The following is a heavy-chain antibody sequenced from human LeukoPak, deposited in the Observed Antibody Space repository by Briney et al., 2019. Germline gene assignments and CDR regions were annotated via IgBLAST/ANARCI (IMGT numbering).Heavy chain of an antibody. CDR2: ISSSSSYI. J-gene: IGHJ3*02. CDR1: GFTFSSYS. D-gene: IGHD2-2*01. CDR3: AREIVVVPAADAFDI. Sequence: GGSLRLSCAASGFTFSSYSMNWVRQAPGKGLEWVSSISSSSSYIYYADSVKGRFTISRDNAKNSLYLRMNSLRAEDTAVYYCAREIVVVPAADAFDIWGQGTMVTVSS. V-gene: IGHV3-21*01.